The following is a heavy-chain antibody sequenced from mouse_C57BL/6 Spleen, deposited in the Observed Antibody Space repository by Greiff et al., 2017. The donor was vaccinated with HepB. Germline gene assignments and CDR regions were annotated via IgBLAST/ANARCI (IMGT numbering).Heavy chain of an antibody. V-gene: IGHV1-39*01. CDR3: ANLYYGSSEPY. CDR2: INPNYGTT. D-gene: IGHD1-1*01. J-gene: IGHJ3*01. Sequence: VQLQQSGPELVKPGASVKISCKASGYSFTDYNMNWVKQSTGKSLEWIGVINPNYGTTSYNQKFKGKATLTVDQSSSTAYLQRNSLASEDAAVCYCANLYYGSSEPYWGQGTLVTVSA. CDR1: GYSFTDYN.